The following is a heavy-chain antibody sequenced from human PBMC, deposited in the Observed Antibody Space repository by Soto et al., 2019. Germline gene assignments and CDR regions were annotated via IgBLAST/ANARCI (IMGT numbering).Heavy chain of an antibody. V-gene: IGHV3-15*07. J-gene: IGHJ4*02. CDR2: IKSKTDGGTT. Sequence: EVQLVESGGGLVKPGGSLRLSCAASGFTFSNAWMNWVRLAPGKGLEWVGRIKSKTDGGTTDYAAPVKGRFTISRDDSKNTLYLQMNSLKTEDTAVYYCTTLGGLGYCSSTSCSPSDYWGQGTLVTVSS. CDR3: TTLGGLGYCSSTSCSPSDY. CDR1: GFTFSNAW. D-gene: IGHD2-2*01.